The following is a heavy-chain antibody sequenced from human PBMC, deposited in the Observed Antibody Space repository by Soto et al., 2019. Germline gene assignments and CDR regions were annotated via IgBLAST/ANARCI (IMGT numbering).Heavy chain of an antibody. D-gene: IGHD4-17*01. Sequence: QVQLVESGGGVVQPGRSLRLSCAASGFTFSSYAMHWVRQAPGKGLEWVAVISYDGSNKYYADSVKGRFTISRDNSKNTLYLQMNSLRAEDTAVYYCARAPSPPTVVTPDYFDYWGQGTLVTVSS. CDR1: GFTFSSYA. J-gene: IGHJ4*02. CDR2: ISYDGSNK. CDR3: ARAPSPPTVVTPDYFDY. V-gene: IGHV3-30-3*01.